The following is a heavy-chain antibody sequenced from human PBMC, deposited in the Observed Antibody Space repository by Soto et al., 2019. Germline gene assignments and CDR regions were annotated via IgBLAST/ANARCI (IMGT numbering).Heavy chain of an antibody. CDR1: GGSISSGGYS. V-gene: IGHV4-30-2*01. CDR2: IYHSGST. J-gene: IGHJ4*02. Sequence: SETLSLTCAVSGGSISSGGYSWSWIRQPPGKGLEWIGYIYHSGSTYYNPSLKSRVTISVDRSKNQFSLKLSSVTAADTAVYYCARGQVVAAQLWGQGTLVTFSS. D-gene: IGHD2-15*01. CDR3: ARGQVVAAQL.